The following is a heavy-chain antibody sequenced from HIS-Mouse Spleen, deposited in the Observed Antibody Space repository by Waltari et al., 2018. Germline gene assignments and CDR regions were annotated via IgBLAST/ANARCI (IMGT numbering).Heavy chain of an antibody. V-gene: IGHV4-39*07. J-gene: IGHJ5*02. CDR2: IYYSGST. Sequence: QLQLQESGPGLVKPSETLSLTCTFSGCSISSSSYYWGWIRQPPGKGLEWIGSIYYSGSTYYNPSLKSRVTISVDTSKNQFSLKLSSVTAADTAVYYCAREQGYLNWFDPWGQGTLVTVSS. CDR1: GCSISSSSYY. D-gene: IGHD2-15*01. CDR3: AREQGYLNWFDP.